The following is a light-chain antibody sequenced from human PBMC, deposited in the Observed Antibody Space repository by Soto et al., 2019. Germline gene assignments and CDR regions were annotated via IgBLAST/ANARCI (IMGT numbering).Light chain of an antibody. Sequence: DNQMTNSTSTLSASIGDKVTNTRRSCQSISSWLAWYQQKPGKAPKLLIYDASSLESGVPSRFSGSGSGTEFTLTISSLQADDFVTDCCQLYNSYLNTFGQGARLAN. CDR3: QLYNSYLNT. V-gene: IGKV1-5*01. CDR2: DAS. J-gene: IGKJ5*01. CDR1: QSISSW.